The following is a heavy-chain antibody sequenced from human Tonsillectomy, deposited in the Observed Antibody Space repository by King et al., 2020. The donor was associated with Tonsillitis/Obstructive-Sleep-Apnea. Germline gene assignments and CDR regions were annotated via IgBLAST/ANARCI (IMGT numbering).Heavy chain of an antibody. CDR1: GFTFSSYA. J-gene: IGHJ4*02. Sequence: VQLVESGGGLVQPGGSLRLSCSASGFTFSSYAMHWVRQAPGKGLEYVSAISSNGGSTYYADSVKGRFTISRDNSKNTLYLQMSSLRAEDTAVYYCVNVPGDYGFSYYFDYWGQGTLVTVSS. D-gene: IGHD4-17*01. CDR2: ISSNGGST. V-gene: IGHV3-64D*06. CDR3: VNVPGDYGFSYYFDY.